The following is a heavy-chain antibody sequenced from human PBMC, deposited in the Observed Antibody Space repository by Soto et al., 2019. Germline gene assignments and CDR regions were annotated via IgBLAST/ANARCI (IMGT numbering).Heavy chain of an antibody. D-gene: IGHD6-19*01. J-gene: IGHJ6*02. V-gene: IGHV1-18*01. CDR3: ARSREHSSGWLGNYYYYGMDV. CDR2: ISAYNGNT. Sequence: ASVKVSCKASGYTFTSYGISWVRQAPGQGLEWMGWISAYNGNTNYAQKLQGRVTMTTDTSTSTAYMELRSLRSDDTAVYYCARSREHSSGWLGNYYYYGMDVWGQGTTVTVSS. CDR1: GYTFTSYG.